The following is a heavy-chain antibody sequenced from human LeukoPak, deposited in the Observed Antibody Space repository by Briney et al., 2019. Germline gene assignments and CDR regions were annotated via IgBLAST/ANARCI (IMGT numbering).Heavy chain of an antibody. J-gene: IGHJ4*02. D-gene: IGHD3-22*01. Sequence: ASVKVSCKVSGYTLTELSMHWVRQTPGKGLEWMGGFDPEDGETIYAQKFQGRVTITAGESTSTAYMGLSSLRSEDTAVYYCARDSSGYYWVWGQGTLVTVSS. CDR2: FDPEDGET. CDR1: GYTLTELS. CDR3: ARDSSGYYWV. V-gene: IGHV1-24*01.